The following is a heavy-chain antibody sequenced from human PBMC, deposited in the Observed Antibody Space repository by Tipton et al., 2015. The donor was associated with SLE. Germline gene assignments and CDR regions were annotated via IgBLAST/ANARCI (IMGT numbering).Heavy chain of an antibody. V-gene: IGHV4-31*03. Sequence: TLSLTCTVSGCSISSGGYYWNWIRRHPGKGPEWIGYIYYSGTTYYNPSLKSRLNISVDTSKNQFSLKLTSVTAADTAVYYCARGVGSSGWTYFDHWGQGTLVTVSS. D-gene: IGHD6-19*01. J-gene: IGHJ4*02. CDR1: GCSISSGGYY. CDR2: IYYSGTT. CDR3: ARGVGSSGWTYFDH.